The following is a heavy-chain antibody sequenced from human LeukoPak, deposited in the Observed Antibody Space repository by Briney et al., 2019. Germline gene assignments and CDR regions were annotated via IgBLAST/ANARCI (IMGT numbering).Heavy chain of an antibody. D-gene: IGHD1-14*01. V-gene: IGHV6-1*01. Sequence: SQTLSLTCVISGDSVPGNSATWDWIRQSPSRGLEWVGRTYYRSKWFNEYAESVKGRIIINPDTSKNQFSLQFNSVTPEDTAVYYCTRGGTGFGFCGQGTLGTVSS. CDR3: TRGGTGFGF. CDR2: TYYRSKWFN. CDR1: GDSVPGNSAT. J-gene: IGHJ4*02.